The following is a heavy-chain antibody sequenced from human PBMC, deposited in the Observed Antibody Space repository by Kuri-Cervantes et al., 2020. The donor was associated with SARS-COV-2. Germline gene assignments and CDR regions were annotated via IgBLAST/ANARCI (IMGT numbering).Heavy chain of an antibody. Sequence: SLKISCAVSGFYFGDYYMSWIRQAPGKGLEWISFISSSGTYINYADSVKGRFTISRGGAKNSLYLQMHSLRADDTAVYYCASGIHEGLDVWGPGTTVTVSS. CDR2: ISSSGTYI. J-gene: IGHJ6*02. V-gene: IGHV3-11*06. CDR3: ASGIHEGLDV. D-gene: IGHD5-18*01. CDR1: GFYFGDYY.